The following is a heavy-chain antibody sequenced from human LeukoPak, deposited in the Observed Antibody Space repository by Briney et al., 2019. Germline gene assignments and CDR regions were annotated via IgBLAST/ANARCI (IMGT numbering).Heavy chain of an antibody. CDR3: GRVAMATTKDY. D-gene: IGHD5-24*01. CDR2: ISAYNGDT. Sequence: GASVKVSCKAFGYTFTNFGITWVRQAPGQGLEWMGWISAYNGDTKYGQNFQGRVTMTTDTSTTIAYMDLRSLSSDDTAVYYCGRVAMATTKDYWGQGTLVTVSS. V-gene: IGHV1-18*01. CDR1: GYTFTNFG. J-gene: IGHJ4*02.